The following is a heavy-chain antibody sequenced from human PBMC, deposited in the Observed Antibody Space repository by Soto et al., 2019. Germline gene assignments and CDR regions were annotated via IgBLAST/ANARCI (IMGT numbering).Heavy chain of an antibody. CDR3: ARDGGNQDYYYGMDV. CDR1: GGSVSSNSYS. Sequence: PSETLSLTCTVSGGSVSSNSYSWGWIRQSPGKGLEWVSVIYSGGSTYYADSVKGRFTISRDNSKNTLYLQMNSLRAEDTAVYYCARDGGNQDYYYGMDVWGQGTTVTVSS. J-gene: IGHJ6*02. CDR2: IYSGGST. V-gene: IGHV3-66*01. D-gene: IGHD1-1*01.